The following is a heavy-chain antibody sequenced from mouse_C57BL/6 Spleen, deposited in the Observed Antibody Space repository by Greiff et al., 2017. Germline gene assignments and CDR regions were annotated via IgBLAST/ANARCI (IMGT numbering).Heavy chain of an antibody. J-gene: IGHJ4*01. CDR3: ARDLEGMDY. CDR1: GFTFSSYG. V-gene: IGHV5-6*01. Sequence: EVQLVESGGDLVKPGGSLKLSCAASGFTFSSYGMSLVRQTPDKRLEWVATISSCGSYTYYPDSVQGRFPISRDNAKNTLYLQMSSLKSEDAAMYCGARDLEGMDYWGQGTSVTVSS. CDR2: ISSCGSYT.